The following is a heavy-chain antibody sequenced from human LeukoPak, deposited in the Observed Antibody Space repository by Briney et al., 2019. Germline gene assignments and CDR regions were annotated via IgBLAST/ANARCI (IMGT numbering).Heavy chain of an antibody. CDR3: ASTGGVTIFGVVRNY. CDR2: IKQDGSEK. CDR1: GFTFSSYW. V-gene: IGHV3-7*01. J-gene: IGHJ4*02. Sequence: GGSLRLSCAASGFTFSSYWMSWVRQAPGKGLEWVANIKQDGSEKYYVDSVKGRFTISRGNAKNSLYLQMNSLRAEDTAVYYCASTGGVTIFGVVRNYWGQGTLVTVSS. D-gene: IGHD3-3*01.